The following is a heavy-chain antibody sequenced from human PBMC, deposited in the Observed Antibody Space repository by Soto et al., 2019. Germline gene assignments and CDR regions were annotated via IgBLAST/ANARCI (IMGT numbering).Heavy chain of an antibody. V-gene: IGHV3-23*01. CDR3: AKGYYDFWSGYYGNFDY. CDR2: ISGSGGST. D-gene: IGHD3-3*01. Sequence: PGGSLRLSCAASGFTFSSYAMSWVRQAPGKGLEWVSAISGSGGSTYYADSVKGRFTISRDNSKNTLYLQMNSLRAEDTAVYYCAKGYYDFWSGYYGNFDYWGQGTLVTVSS. CDR1: GFTFSSYA. J-gene: IGHJ4*02.